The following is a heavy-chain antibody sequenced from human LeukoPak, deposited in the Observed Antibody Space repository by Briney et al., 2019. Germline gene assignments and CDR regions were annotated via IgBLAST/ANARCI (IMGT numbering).Heavy chain of an antibody. CDR3: ASSYYYDSSGLDY. D-gene: IGHD3-22*01. CDR2: IYHSGST. Sequence: VRQPPGKGLEWIGEIYHSGSTNYNPSLKSRVTISVDKSKNQFSLNLRSVTAADTDVACCASSYYYDSSGLDYWGQGTLVTVSS. J-gene: IGHJ4*02. V-gene: IGHV4-4*01.